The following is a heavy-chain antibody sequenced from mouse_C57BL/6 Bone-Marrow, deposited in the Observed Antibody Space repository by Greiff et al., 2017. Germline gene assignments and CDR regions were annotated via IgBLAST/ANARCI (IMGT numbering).Heavy chain of an antibody. D-gene: IGHD1-1*01. Sequence: VQLQQPGAELVKPGASVKLSCEASGYTFTSYWMHWVKQRPGRGLEWIGRIDPNSGGTKYNEKFKSKATLTVDKPSSTAYMQLSSLTSEDSAVDYCAREDYGSSYDFDYWGQGTTLTVSS. J-gene: IGHJ2*01. CDR1: GYTFTSYW. V-gene: IGHV1-72*01. CDR2: IDPNSGGT. CDR3: AREDYGSSYDFDY.